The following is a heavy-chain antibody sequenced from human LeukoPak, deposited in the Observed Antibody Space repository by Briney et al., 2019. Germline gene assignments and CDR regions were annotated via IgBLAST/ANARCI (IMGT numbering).Heavy chain of an antibody. CDR1: GFTFSSYA. D-gene: IGHD6-13*01. CDR3: AKSDSSSWYYYYGMDV. Sequence: GGSLRLSCAASGFTFSSYAMSWARQAPGKGLEWVAVISYDGSNKYYADSVKGRFTISRDNSKNTLYLQMNSLRAEDTAVYYCAKSDSSSWYYYYGMDVWGQGTTVTVSS. CDR2: ISYDGSNK. V-gene: IGHV3-30*18. J-gene: IGHJ6*02.